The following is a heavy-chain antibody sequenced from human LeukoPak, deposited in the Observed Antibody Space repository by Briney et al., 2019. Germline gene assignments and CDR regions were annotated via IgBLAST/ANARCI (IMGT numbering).Heavy chain of an antibody. CDR1: GFTFSSYW. CDR2: MNSDGTST. V-gene: IGHV3-74*01. CDR3: ASARYQLDY. J-gene: IGHJ4*02. D-gene: IGHD2-2*01. Sequence: PGGSLRLSCAASGFTFSSYWMHWVRQAPGKGLVWVSRMNSDGTSTTYADSVKGRFTISRDNARNTLYLQMNSLRVEDTAVYYCASARYQLDYWGQGTLVTVSS.